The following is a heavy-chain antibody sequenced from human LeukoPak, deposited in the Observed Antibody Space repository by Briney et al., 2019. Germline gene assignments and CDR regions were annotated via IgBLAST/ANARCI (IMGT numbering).Heavy chain of an antibody. CDR2: VNPTSSSI. Sequence: GGSLRLSCAVSVLIFRDYSVNWVRKAPGKGLEWVSSVNPTSSSIYYADAVRGRFTISRDNAKSSVYLQMNSLRAEETAVYYCVRLRRNSDRSGYYYYYDYWGQGILVTVSS. D-gene: IGHD3-22*01. J-gene: IGHJ4*02. CDR3: VRLRRNSDRSGYYYYYDY. V-gene: IGHV3-21*01. CDR1: VLIFRDYS.